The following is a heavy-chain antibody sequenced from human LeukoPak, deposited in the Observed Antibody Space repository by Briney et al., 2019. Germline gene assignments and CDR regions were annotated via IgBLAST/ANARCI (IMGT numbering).Heavy chain of an antibody. CDR1: GFTFDDYG. V-gene: IGHV3-20*04. CDR2: INWNGGST. Sequence: GESLRLSCAASGFTFDDYGMSWVRQAPGKGLEWVSGINWNGGSTGYADSVKGRFTISRDNAKNSLYLQMNSLRAEDTALYYCARATRRYFDHNDAFDIWGQGTMVTVSS. J-gene: IGHJ3*02. D-gene: IGHD3-9*01. CDR3: ARATRRYFDHNDAFDI.